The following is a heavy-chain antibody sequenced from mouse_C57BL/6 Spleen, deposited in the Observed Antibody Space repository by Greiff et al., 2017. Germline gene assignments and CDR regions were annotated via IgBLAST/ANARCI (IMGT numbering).Heavy chain of an antibody. CDR1: GFTFSSYT. CDR2: ISGGGGNT. J-gene: IGHJ4*01. D-gene: IGHD1-1*01. Sequence: EVQVVESGGGLVKPGGSLQLSCAASGFTFSSYTMSWVRQTPEKRLEWVATISGGGGNTYYPDSVKGRFTISRDNAKNTLYLQMSSLRSEDTALYYCARKKASYYGSSYGAMDYWGQGTSVTVSS. CDR3: ARKKASYYGSSYGAMDY. V-gene: IGHV5-9*01.